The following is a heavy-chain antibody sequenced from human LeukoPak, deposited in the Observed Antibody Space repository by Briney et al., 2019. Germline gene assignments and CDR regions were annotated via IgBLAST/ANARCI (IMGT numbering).Heavy chain of an antibody. CDR1: GFTFSSYG. CDR2: IRYDGSNK. CDR3: AKDTTTVTGHAFDI. V-gene: IGHV3-30*02. J-gene: IGHJ3*02. D-gene: IGHD4-17*01. Sequence: PGGSLRLSCAASGFTFSSYGMHWVRQAPGKGLEWGSFIRYDGSNKYYADSVKGRFTISRDNSKNTLYLQMNRLRAEDTAVYYCAKDTTTVTGHAFDIWGQGTMVTVSS.